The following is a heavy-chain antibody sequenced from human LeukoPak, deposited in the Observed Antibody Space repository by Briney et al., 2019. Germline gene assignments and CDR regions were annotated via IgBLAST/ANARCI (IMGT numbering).Heavy chain of an antibody. CDR2: INHSGST. Sequence: SETLSLTCAVYGGSFSGYYWSWIRQPPGKGLEWIGEINHSGSTNYNPALKSRVTISVDTSKNQFSLKLSSVTAAETAVYYCAREPGVLRFLEWSYYYYYMDVWGKGTTVTVSS. J-gene: IGHJ6*03. CDR1: GGSFSGYY. V-gene: IGHV4-34*01. D-gene: IGHD3-3*01. CDR3: AREPGVLRFLEWSYYYYYMDV.